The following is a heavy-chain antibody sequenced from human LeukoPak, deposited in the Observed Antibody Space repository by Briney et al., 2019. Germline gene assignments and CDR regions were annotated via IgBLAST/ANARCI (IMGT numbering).Heavy chain of an antibody. CDR1: GFIVSSNY. V-gene: IGHV3-66*02. Sequence: GGSLRLSCAASGFIVSSNYMSWVRQAPGKGLEWVSVIYSGGSTYYADSVKGRFTISRDKSKNTLFLQMNSLRAEDTAVYYCAGGVHDFWSGFHFDYWGQGTLVTVSS. CDR3: AGGVHDFWSGFHFDY. J-gene: IGHJ4*02. D-gene: IGHD3-3*01. CDR2: IYSGGST.